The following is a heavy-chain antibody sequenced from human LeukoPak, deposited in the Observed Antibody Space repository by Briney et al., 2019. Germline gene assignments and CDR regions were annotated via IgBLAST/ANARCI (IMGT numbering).Heavy chain of an antibody. CDR2: VGGGGDYT. V-gene: IGHV3-23*01. CDR3: ARHLGPDI. CDR1: GFTFTSYV. J-gene: IGHJ3*02. Sequence: GGYLRLSCAASGFTFTSYVMSWVRQAPGKGLEWVASVGGGGDYTYYSDSVKGRFTISRDNSKKTLYLQMNSLRAEDTAVYYCARHLGPDIWGQGTKVTVSS.